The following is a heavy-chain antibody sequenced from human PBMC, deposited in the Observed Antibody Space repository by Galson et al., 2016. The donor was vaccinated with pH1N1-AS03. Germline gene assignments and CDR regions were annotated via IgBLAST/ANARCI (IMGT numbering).Heavy chain of an antibody. J-gene: IGHJ2*01. D-gene: IGHD3-22*01. V-gene: IGHV2-5*02. CDR1: GFSLSTTGVG. Sequence: PALVKPTQTLTLTCSFSGFSLSTTGVGVGWIRQPPGKALEYLGLIYWDDDRRYRPSLHSRLTITKDTSKHQVLLRLTNVDLVDTGTYYRARRRAERSVNWYCGRWGRGTLVTVSS. CDR2: IYWDDDR. CDR3: ARRRAERSVNWYCGR.